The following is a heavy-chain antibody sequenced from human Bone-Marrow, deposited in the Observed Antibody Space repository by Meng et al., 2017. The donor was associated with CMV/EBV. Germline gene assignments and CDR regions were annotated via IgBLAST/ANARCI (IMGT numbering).Heavy chain of an antibody. Sequence: GGSLRLSCAASGFTFSNYEMNWVRQAPGKGLEWVSYISSGGSTIYYADSVEGRFTISRDNAKNSLYLQMNSLRAEDTAVYYCARARYLEWLSPHAFDIWGQGTMVTVSS. CDR3: ARARYLEWLSPHAFDI. CDR1: GFTFSNYE. V-gene: IGHV3-48*03. CDR2: ISSGGSTI. D-gene: IGHD3-3*01. J-gene: IGHJ3*02.